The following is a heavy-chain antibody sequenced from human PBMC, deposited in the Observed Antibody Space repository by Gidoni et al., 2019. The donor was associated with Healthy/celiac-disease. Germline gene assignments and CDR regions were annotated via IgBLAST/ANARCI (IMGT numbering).Heavy chain of an antibody. CDR2: IIPLLGIA. Sequence: QVQLVQSGAEVTKPGSSVKVSCKASGGTFSSYTISWVRQAPGQGLEWMGRIIPLLGIANYAQKFQGRVTITADKSTSTAYMELSSLRSEDTAVYYCARESSGWSQPPFDYWGQGTLVTVSS. CDR3: ARESSGWSQPPFDY. D-gene: IGHD6-19*01. CDR1: GGTFSSYT. J-gene: IGHJ4*02. V-gene: IGHV1-69*08.